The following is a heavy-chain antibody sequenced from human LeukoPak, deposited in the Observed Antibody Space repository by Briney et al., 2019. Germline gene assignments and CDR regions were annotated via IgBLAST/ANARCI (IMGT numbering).Heavy chain of an antibody. V-gene: IGHV3-21*01. CDR3: ANHGSGYNFDY. Sequence: GGSLRLSCAASGFTFSSYSMNWVRQAPGKGLEWVSSISSSSSYIYYADSVKGRFTISRDNAKSSLYLQMNSLRAEDTAVYYCANHGSGYNFDYWGQGTLVTVSS. CDR1: GFTFSSYS. CDR2: ISSSSSYI. J-gene: IGHJ4*02. D-gene: IGHD5-12*01.